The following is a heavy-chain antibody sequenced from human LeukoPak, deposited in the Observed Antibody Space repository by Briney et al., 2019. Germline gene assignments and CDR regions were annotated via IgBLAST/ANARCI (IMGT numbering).Heavy chain of an antibody. V-gene: IGHV3-30*03. D-gene: IGHD2-2*02. J-gene: IGHJ5*01. Sequence: GGSLRLSCAASGFSFNTYGMHWVRQAPDKGLEWVAVIPFDASNKYYADSVRGRFTISRDNFKNTLYLQMNSLRPEDTAVYYCARNRIPTSITPDSWGQGTLVTVSS. CDR2: IPFDASNK. CDR3: ARNRIPTSITPDS. CDR1: GFSFNTYG.